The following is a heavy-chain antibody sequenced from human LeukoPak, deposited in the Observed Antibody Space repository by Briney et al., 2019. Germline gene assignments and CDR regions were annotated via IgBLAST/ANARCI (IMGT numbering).Heavy chain of an antibody. D-gene: IGHD5-24*01. CDR2: IIHTGST. J-gene: IGHJ4*02. CDR3: ARYRGRNGSNCYVDS. CDR1: GGSFSGYY. Sequence: SETLSPTCGVYGGSFSGYYWSWIRQPPGKGLEWIGEIIHTGSTNYNPSLKSLVTISIDASKSQFSLRLSSVTAADTAVYYCARYRGRNGSNCYVDSWGQGILVTVSS. V-gene: IGHV4-34*12.